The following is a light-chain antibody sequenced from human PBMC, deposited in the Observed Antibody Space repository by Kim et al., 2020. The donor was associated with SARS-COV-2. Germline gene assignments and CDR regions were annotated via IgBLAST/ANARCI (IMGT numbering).Light chain of an antibody. CDR3: QQSYSTPRT. Sequence: ASVGDRVTITCRASQSISSYLNWYQQKPGKAPKLLIYAASSLQSGVPSRFSGSGSGTDFTLTISSLQPEDFATYYCQQSYSTPRTFGQGTKVE. CDR1: QSISSY. CDR2: AAS. V-gene: IGKV1-39*01. J-gene: IGKJ1*01.